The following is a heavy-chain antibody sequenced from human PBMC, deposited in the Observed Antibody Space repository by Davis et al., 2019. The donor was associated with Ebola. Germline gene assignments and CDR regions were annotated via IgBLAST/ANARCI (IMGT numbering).Heavy chain of an antibody. CDR2: IYYSGST. CDR3: ARLRYDLHGMDV. J-gene: IGHJ6*02. D-gene: IGHD3-3*01. CDR1: GGSISSYY. V-gene: IGHV4-59*08. Sequence: SETLSLTCTVSGGSISSYYWSWIRQPPGKGLEWFGYIYYSGSTNYNPSLKSRVTISVDTSKNQFSLKLSSVTAADTAVYYCARLRYDLHGMDVWGQGTTVTVSS.